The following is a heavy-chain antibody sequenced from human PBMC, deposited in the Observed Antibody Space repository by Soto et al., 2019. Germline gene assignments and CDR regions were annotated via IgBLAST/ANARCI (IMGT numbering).Heavy chain of an antibody. V-gene: IGHV3-72*01. CDR3: VRGYNGFDR. D-gene: IGHD2-2*02. CDR2: SRNKANSYPT. Sequence: GGSLRLSCAASGFTFSDRYMDWVRQAPGKGLEWVGRSRNKANSYPTEYAASVKGRFTISRDELKSSLYLQMKSLQVEDTAVYYCVRGYNGFDRWGQGTLVTVSS. CDR1: GFTFSDRY. J-gene: IGHJ4*02.